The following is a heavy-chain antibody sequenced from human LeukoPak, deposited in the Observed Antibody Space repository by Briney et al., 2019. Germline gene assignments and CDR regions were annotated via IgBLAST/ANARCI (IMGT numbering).Heavy chain of an antibody. D-gene: IGHD2-15*01. CDR1: GDTFNSYG. CDR3: ARVGRSRGSLPNSYYYMDV. Sequence: ASVKVSCKASGDTFNSYGISWVRQAPGQGLEWMGGIIPIFGSANYAQKLQGRVTIITDQSTSTAYMELSSLSSEDTAVYYCARVGRSRGSLPNSYYYMDVWGKGTTVTVSS. V-gene: IGHV1-69*05. CDR2: IIPIFGSA. J-gene: IGHJ6*03.